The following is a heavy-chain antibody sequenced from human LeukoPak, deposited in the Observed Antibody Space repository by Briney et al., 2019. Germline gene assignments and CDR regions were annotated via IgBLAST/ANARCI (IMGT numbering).Heavy chain of an antibody. J-gene: IGHJ6*02. CDR3: ARVPSSTRYYGMDV. CDR1: GYTFTSYD. CDR2: MNPNSGNT. Sequence: ASVKVSCKASGYTFTSYDINWVRQATGQGLEWMGWMNPNSGNTGYAQKFQGRVTMTRNTSISTAYMELSSLRSEGTAVYYCARVPSSTRYYGMDVWGQGTTVTVSS. D-gene: IGHD2-2*01. V-gene: IGHV1-8*01.